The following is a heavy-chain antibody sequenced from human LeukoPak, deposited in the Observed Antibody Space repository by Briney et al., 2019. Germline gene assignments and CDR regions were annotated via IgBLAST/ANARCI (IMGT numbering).Heavy chain of an antibody. D-gene: IGHD2-2*01. Sequence: ASVKVSCKASGYTFTGYYMHWVRQAPGQGLGWMGWINPNSGGTNYAQNFQGRVTMTRDTSISTAYMELSGLTSDDTAVYYCTKLKYQLPGDGAFDIWGQGTKVTVSS. J-gene: IGHJ3*02. V-gene: IGHV1-2*02. CDR1: GYTFTGYY. CDR2: INPNSGGT. CDR3: TKLKYQLPGDGAFDI.